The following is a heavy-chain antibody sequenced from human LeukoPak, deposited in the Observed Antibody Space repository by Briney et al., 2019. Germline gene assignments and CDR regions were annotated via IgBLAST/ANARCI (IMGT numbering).Heavy chain of an antibody. CDR3: AKSSYYDASGYYREYYFDY. Sequence: HPGGSLRLSCAASGFTFSSYAMSWVRQAPGKGLEWVSSVSGSGGSTHYADSVKGRFTISRDQTKNTLYLQMNSLRAEDTAVYYCAKSSYYDASGYYREYYFDYWGQGTLVTVSS. CDR1: GFTFSSYA. D-gene: IGHD3-22*01. CDR2: VSGSGGST. J-gene: IGHJ4*02. V-gene: IGHV3-23*01.